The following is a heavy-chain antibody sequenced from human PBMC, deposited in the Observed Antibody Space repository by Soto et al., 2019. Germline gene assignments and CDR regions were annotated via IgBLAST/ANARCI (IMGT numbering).Heavy chain of an antibody. V-gene: IGHV4-39*07. CDR1: GGSISSSSYY. CDR2: IYYSGST. Sequence: PSETLSLTCTLSGGSISSSSYYWGWIRQPPGKGLEWIGYIYYSGSTYYNPSLKSRVTISVDTSKNQFSLKLSSVTAADTAVYYCARGRDAYYFDYWGQGTLVTVSS. CDR3: ARGRDAYYFDY. J-gene: IGHJ4*02.